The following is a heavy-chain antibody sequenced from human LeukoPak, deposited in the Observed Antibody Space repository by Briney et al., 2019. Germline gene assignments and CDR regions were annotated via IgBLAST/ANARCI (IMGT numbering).Heavy chain of an antibody. V-gene: IGHV4-30-4*08. CDR1: GGSINTANYY. Sequence: SETLSLTCNVSGGSINTANYYWTWIRQPPGKGLEWIGYISYSGTPYYNPSLNSRVTISFDTSKSQFSLILNSVTAADTAMYYCARDRYGDFEDYWGQGTLVTVSS. CDR3: ARDRYGDFEDY. D-gene: IGHD4-17*01. CDR2: ISYSGTP. J-gene: IGHJ4*02.